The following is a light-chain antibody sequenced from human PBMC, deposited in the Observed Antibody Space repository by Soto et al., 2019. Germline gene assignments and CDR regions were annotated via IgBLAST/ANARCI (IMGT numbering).Light chain of an antibody. CDR2: EGS. CDR3: CSYAGSSTFVV. CDR1: SSDVGSYNL. Sequence: QSVLTQPASVSGSPGQSITISCTGTSSDVGSYNLVSWYQQHPGKAPKLMIYEGSKRPSGVSNRFSGSKSGNTASLTISGLQAEDEADYCCCSYAGSSTFVVFGGGTKVTVL. J-gene: IGLJ2*01. V-gene: IGLV2-23*03.